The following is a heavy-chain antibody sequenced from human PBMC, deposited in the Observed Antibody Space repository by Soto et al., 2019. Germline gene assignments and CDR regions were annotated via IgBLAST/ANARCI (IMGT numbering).Heavy chain of an antibody. CDR2: ISSSSSYI. Sequence: PGGSLRLSCAASGFTFSSYSMNWVRQAPGKGLEWVSSISSSSSYIYYADSVKGRFTISRDNAKNSLYLQMNSLRAEDTAVYYCAREVPADYYDSSGTFDYWGQGTLVTVSS. J-gene: IGHJ4*02. CDR1: GFTFSSYS. D-gene: IGHD3-22*01. CDR3: AREVPADYYDSSGTFDY. V-gene: IGHV3-21*01.